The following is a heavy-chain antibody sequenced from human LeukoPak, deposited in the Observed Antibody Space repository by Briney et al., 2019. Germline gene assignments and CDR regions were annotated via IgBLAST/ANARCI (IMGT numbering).Heavy chain of an antibody. CDR1: GYTFTRYD. D-gene: IGHD6-13*01. V-gene: IGHV1-8*01. J-gene: IGHJ4*02. CDR3: ARTIAAAGTDFDY. CDR2: MKPNSCNT. Sequence: ASVKVSCKASGYTFTRYDRKWVGQATGEGREGMGWMKPNSCNTRYAQKFQGRVTLTRNTSISTAYMELSSLRSEDTAVYYCARTIAAAGTDFDYWGQGTLVTVSS.